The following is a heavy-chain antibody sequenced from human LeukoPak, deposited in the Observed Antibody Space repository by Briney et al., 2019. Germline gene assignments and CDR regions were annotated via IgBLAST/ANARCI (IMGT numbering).Heavy chain of an antibody. Sequence: SETLSLTCTVSGVSISSGGYYWSWLRQQPGKGLEWVGYIYYSGSTYYNPSLKSRITISVDTSKNQSSLKLSSVPAADTAVYYCARQRSSGWYGEGYYFDYWGQGTLVTVSS. V-gene: IGHV4-31*03. J-gene: IGHJ4*02. CDR2: IYYSGST. CDR1: GVSISSGGYY. CDR3: ARQRSSGWYGEGYYFDY. D-gene: IGHD6-19*01.